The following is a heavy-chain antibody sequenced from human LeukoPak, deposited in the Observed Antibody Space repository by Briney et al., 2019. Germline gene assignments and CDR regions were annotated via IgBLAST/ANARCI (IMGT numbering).Heavy chain of an antibody. J-gene: IGHJ4*02. V-gene: IGHV4-59*01. CDR1: GGSISSYY. CDR2: IYYSGST. Sequence: SETLSLTCTVSGGSISSYYWSWIRQPPGKGLEWIGYIYYSGSTNYNPSLKSRVIISLDTSKNQFSLKLSSVTAADTAVYYCARTLSRWDPFDYWGQGTLVTVSS. CDR3: ARTLSRWDPFDY. D-gene: IGHD1-26*01.